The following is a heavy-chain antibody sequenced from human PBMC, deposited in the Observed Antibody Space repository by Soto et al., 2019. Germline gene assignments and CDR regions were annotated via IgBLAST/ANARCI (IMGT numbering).Heavy chain of an antibody. CDR3: ARRPRILTCYSRHFHY. CDR1: GGSISSSSYY. D-gene: IGHD3-9*01. CDR2: IFYSGST. Sequence: PSETLSITCTVSGGSISSSSYYWGWIRQPPGKGLEWIGSIFYSGSTYYNPSLKSRVTISVDTSKNQFSLKLSSVTAADTAVYYCARRPRILTCYSRHFHYSCPAPLATVSS. J-gene: IGHJ4*02. V-gene: IGHV4-39*07.